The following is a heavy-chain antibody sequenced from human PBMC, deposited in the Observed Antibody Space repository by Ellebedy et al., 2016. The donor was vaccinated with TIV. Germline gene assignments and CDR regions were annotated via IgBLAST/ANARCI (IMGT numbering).Heavy chain of an antibody. D-gene: IGHD3-10*01. CDR2: FLPMFGTA. V-gene: IGHV1-69*13. J-gene: IGHJ6*02. Sequence: ASVKVSCKAFAGTFSTYALNWVRQAPGQGLEWIGAFLPMFGTANSAKKFQGRVTITADESMTTAYMDLSSLRSEDTAVYYCARVRWATVARGVPFHYGMDVWGQGTTVTVTS. CDR3: ARVRWATVARGVPFHYGMDV. CDR1: AGTFSTYA.